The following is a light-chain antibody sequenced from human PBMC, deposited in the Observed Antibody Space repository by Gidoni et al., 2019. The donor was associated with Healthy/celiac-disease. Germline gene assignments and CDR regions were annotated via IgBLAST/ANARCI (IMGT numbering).Light chain of an antibody. Sequence: QSALTQPPPVSGSPGQSITISCTGTSSDVGSYNLVSWYQQHPGKAPKLMIYEVSKRPSGVSNRFSGSKSGNTASLTISGLQAEDEADYYCCSYAGSSTLVFGGGTKLTV. J-gene: IGLJ2*01. CDR2: EVS. CDR1: SSDVGSYNL. V-gene: IGLV2-23*02. CDR3: CSYAGSSTLV.